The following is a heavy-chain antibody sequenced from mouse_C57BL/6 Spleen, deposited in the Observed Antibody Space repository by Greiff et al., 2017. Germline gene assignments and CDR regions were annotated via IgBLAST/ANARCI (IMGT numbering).Heavy chain of an antibody. J-gene: IGHJ2*01. CDR2: IYPSDSET. CDR1: GYTFTSYW. CDR3: AFGGNPDY. Sequence: VQLQQPGAELVRPGSSVKLSCKASGYTFTSYWMDWVKQRPGQGLEWIGNIYPSDSETHYNQKFKDKATLTVDKSSSTAYMQLSSLTSEDSAVYYCAFGGNPDYWGQGTTLTVSS. D-gene: IGHD2-1*01. V-gene: IGHV1-61*01.